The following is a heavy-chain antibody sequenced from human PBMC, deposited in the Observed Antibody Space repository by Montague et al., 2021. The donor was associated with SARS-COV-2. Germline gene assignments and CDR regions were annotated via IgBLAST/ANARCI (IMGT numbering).Heavy chain of an antibody. CDR3: ATITLGYCTNGVCQPPDY. J-gene: IGHJ4*02. D-gene: IGHD2-8*01. CDR2: IYYSGST. Sequence: SETLSLTCTVSGGSISSSSYYWGWIRQPPGKGLEWIGCIYYSGSTYYNLYLKSRVTISVDTSKNQFSLKLSSVTAADTAVYYCATITLGYCTNGVCQPPDYWGQGTLVTVSS. CDR1: GGSISSSSYY. V-gene: IGHV4-39*01.